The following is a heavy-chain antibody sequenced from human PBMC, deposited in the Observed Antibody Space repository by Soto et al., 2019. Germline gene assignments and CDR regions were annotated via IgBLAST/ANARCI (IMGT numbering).Heavy chain of an antibody. Sequence: SETLSLTCPVSGGSISSYYWSWIRQPPGKGLEWIGYIYYSGSTYYNPSLKSRVTISVDTSKNQFSLKLSSVTAADTAVYYCARGKYYYGSGPWGQGTLVTVSS. V-gene: IGHV4-59*08. CDR3: ARGKYYYGSGP. CDR2: IYYSGST. J-gene: IGHJ5*02. CDR1: GGSISSYY. D-gene: IGHD3-10*01.